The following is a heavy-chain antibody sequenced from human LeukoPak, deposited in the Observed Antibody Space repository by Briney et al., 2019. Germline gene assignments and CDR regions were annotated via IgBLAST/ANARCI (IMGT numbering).Heavy chain of an antibody. Sequence: SETLSLTCTVSGDSIRSSSYYWGWIRQPPGKGLEWIGSIYYSGITYDNPSLKSRVTISVDTSKNQFSLKLSSVTAADTAVYYCARFSIAARPHYYYYGMDVWGQGTTVTVSS. D-gene: IGHD6-6*01. J-gene: IGHJ6*02. V-gene: IGHV4-39*07. CDR1: GDSIRSSSYY. CDR2: IYYSGIT. CDR3: ARFSIAARPHYYYYGMDV.